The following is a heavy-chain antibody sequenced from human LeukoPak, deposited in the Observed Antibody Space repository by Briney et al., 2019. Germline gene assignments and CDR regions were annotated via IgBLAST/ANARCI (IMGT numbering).Heavy chain of an antibody. V-gene: IGHV3-30*04. CDR2: ISYDGSNK. D-gene: IGHD4-17*01. Sequence: PGGSLRLSCAASGFTFSSYAMHWVRQAPGKGLEWVAVISYDGSNKYYADSVKGRFTISRDNSKNTLYLQMNSLRAEDTAVYYCAREHYGDYDLLGAFDYWGQGTLVTVSS. CDR1: GFTFSSYA. CDR3: AREHYGDYDLLGAFDY. J-gene: IGHJ4*02.